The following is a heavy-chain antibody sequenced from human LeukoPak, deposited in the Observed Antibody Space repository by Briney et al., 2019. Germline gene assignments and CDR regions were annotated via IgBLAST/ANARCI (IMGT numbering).Heavy chain of an antibody. J-gene: IGHJ4*02. CDR1: GFTVSSNY. CDR2: IYSGGST. CDR3: ARAWLWFGELQLDY. Sequence: GGSLRLSCAASGFTVSSNYMSWVRQAPGKGLEWVSVIYSGGSTYYADSVKGRFTISRDNSKNTLYLQMNSLRAEDTAVYYCARAWLWFGELQLDYWGQGTLVTVSS. V-gene: IGHV3-66*01. D-gene: IGHD3-10*01.